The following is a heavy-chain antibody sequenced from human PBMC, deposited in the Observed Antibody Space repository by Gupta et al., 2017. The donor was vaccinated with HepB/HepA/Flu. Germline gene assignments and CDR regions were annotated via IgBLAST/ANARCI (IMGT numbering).Heavy chain of an antibody. CDR3: AKAEGDGDYFEK. V-gene: IGHV4-34*02. D-gene: IGHD4-17*01. CDR2: ITRGAKS. J-gene: IGHJ4*02. CDR1: GGSFGTYY. Sequence: QVQLQQWGAGLLKPSETLSLTCTIYGGSFGTYYWSWIRQTPGTGLEWIGEITRGAKSDYKPSLKSRATISVDTAKNQFSLTLRSVTAADTGTYFCAKAEGDGDYFEKWGQGTVVAVSS.